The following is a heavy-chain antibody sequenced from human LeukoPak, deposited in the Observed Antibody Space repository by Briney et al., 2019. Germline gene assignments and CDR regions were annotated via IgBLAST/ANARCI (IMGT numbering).Heavy chain of an antibody. J-gene: IGHJ3*01. CDR1: GFSFADHY. D-gene: IGHD3-9*01. V-gene: IGHV3-11*04. CDR3: ARGRSLVGPFDL. Sequence: PGGSLRLTCTASGFSFADHYLSWIRQPPGKGLEWVSYISRGGSNLKYGESVEGRFTISRDNAEKSLYLDMDSLKAEDTAVYYCARGRSLVGPFDLWGQGTVVTVSS. CDR2: ISRGGSNL.